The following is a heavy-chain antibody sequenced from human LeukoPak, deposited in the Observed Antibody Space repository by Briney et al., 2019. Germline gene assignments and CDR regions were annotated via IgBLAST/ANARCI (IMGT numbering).Heavy chain of an antibody. J-gene: IGHJ3*02. CDR3: ARVGYDILTGFAFDI. V-gene: IGHV1-2*02. CDR1: GYTFTGYY. CDR2: INPNSGGT. D-gene: IGHD3-9*01. Sequence: ASVKVSCKASGYTFTGYYMHWVRQAPGQGLEWMGWINPNSGGTNYAQKFQGRVTMTRDTSISTAYMELSRLRSDDTAVYYCARVGYDILTGFAFDIWGQGTMVTVSS.